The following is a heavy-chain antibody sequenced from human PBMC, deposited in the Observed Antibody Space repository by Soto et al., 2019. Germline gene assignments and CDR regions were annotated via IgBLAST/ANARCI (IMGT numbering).Heavy chain of an antibody. J-gene: IGHJ4*02. CDR2: ISASVDST. D-gene: IGHD6-13*01. CDR3: AKGGPYNSRWYEGY. V-gene: IGHV3-23*01. Sequence: XESLRLSGAASSFTFSSYAMSWVRQAPGKGLEWVSSISASVDSTHNADSVKGRFAISRDNSKNTLDLQLNSLTADDTAVYYCAKGGPYNSRWYEGYCGQGTLVTVSS. CDR1: SFTFSSYA.